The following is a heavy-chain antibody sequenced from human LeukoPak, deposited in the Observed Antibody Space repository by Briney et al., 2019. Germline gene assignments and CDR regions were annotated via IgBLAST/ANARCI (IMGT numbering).Heavy chain of an antibody. V-gene: IGHV3-7*01. CDR2: IKQDGSER. CDR1: GFTFSSYW. J-gene: IGHJ4*02. D-gene: IGHD1-26*01. CDR3: ARDFSGSYRN. Sequence: SGGSLRLSCVASGFTFSSYWMSWVRQAPGKGLEWVANIKQDGSERYYVDSVKGRFTISRDNAKNSLYLQMNSLRAEDTAVYYCARDFSGSYRNWGQGTLVTVSS.